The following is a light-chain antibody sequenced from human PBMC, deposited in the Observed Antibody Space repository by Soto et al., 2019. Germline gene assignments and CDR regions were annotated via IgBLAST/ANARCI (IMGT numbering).Light chain of an antibody. J-gene: IGKJ5*01. CDR1: QSVSSH. Sequence: ELVMTQSPATISVPPLGIANLSWRASQSVSSHLAWYQQKPGQAPRLLIYGASARATGIPARFSGSGSGTEFTLTISSLQSEDFAVYYCQKYNNWRINCGKGQQREIK. V-gene: IGKV3-15*01. CDR3: QKYNNWRIN. CDR2: GAS.